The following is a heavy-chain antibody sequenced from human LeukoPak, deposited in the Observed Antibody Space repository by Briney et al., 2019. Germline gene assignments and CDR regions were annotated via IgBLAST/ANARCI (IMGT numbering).Heavy chain of an antibody. D-gene: IGHD2-15*01. CDR3: ARTLYCSGGSCYLNYYYMDV. CDR1: GYTFTSYG. J-gene: IGHJ6*03. Sequence: ASVKVSCKASGYTFTSYGISWVRQAPGQGLEWMGWISAYNGNTNYAQKLQGRVTMTTDTSTSTAYMELSSLRSEDTAVYYCARTLYCSGGSCYLNYYYMDVWGKGTTVTISS. V-gene: IGHV1-18*01. CDR2: ISAYNGNT.